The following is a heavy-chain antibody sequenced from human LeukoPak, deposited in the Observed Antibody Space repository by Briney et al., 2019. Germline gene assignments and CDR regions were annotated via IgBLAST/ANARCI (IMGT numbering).Heavy chain of an antibody. D-gene: IGHD6-19*01. J-gene: IGHJ4*02. V-gene: IGHV3-30*02. Sequence: GGSLRLSCAASGFTFSYYGLHWVRQAPGKGLEWVAFIRFDGTIKDYADSVKGRFTISRDNSKNTLYLQMNSLRAEDTAVYYCAKNSQKTKAGYYFDYWGQGTLVTVSS. CDR3: AKNSQKTKAGYYFDY. CDR1: GFTFSYYG. CDR2: IRFDGTIK.